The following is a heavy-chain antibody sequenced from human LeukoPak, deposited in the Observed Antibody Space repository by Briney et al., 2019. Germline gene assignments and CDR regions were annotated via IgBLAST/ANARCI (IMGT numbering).Heavy chain of an antibody. J-gene: IGHJ5*02. Sequence: GGSLRLSCAASGFTFSSYAMSWVRQAPGKGLEWVSGISGSGGSTYYADSVKGRLTISRDNSKNMLYLQMNSLRAEDTAVYYCVKTGITLSWFDPWGQGTLVTVSS. CDR3: VKTGITLSWFDP. D-gene: IGHD1-7*01. V-gene: IGHV3-23*01. CDR2: ISGSGGST. CDR1: GFTFSSYA.